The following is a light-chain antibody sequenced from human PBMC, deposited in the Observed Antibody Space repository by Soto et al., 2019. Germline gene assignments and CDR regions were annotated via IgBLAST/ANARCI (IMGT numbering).Light chain of an antibody. CDR1: SSDVGGYNY. V-gene: IGLV2-14*01. Sequence: QSALTQPASVSGSPGQSITISCTGTSSDVGGYNYVSWYQQHPGTAPKLMIYDVSNRPSGVSNRFSGSKSGNKASLTISGLQAEDDTDYYCTSYTSSSPHVVFGGGTKLTVL. J-gene: IGLJ2*01. CDR2: DVS. CDR3: TSYTSSSPHVV.